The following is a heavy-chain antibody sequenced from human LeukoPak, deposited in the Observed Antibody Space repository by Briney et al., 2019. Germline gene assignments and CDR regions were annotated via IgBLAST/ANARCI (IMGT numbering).Heavy chain of an antibody. CDR3: ARHLIAAAELYDY. V-gene: IGHV4-39*01. D-gene: IGHD6-13*01. CDR2: IYYSGST. CDR1: GGSISSSSYY. Sequence: PSETLSLTCTVSGGSISSSSYYWGWIRQPPGKGLEWIGSIYYSGSTYYNPSLKSRVTISVDTSKNQFSLKLSSVTAAGTAVYYCARHLIAAAELYDYWGQGTLVTVSS. J-gene: IGHJ4*02.